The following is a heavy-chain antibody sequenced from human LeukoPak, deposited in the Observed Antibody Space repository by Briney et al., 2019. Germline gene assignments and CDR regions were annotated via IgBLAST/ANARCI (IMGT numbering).Heavy chain of an antibody. CDR1: GYTFTGYY. J-gene: IGHJ6*03. CDR2: INPNSGGT. CDR3: AREPLDPSYYMDV. V-gene: IGHV1-2*02. Sequence: ASVKVSCKASGYTFTGYYIHWVRQAPAQGLEGMGWINPNSGGTNFAQKFRGRVTMTRDTSISTAYMELSRLRSDDTAVYYCAREPLDPSYYMDVWGKGTTVTVSS.